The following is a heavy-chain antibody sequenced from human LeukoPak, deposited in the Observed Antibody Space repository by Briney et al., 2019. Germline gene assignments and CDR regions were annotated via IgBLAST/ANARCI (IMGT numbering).Heavy chain of an antibody. CDR3: ARTIRGY. V-gene: IGHV3-7*02. CDR2: IKEDGSEK. D-gene: IGHD3-10*01. CDR1: GFTFSNYW. J-gene: IGHJ4*02. Sequence: GGSLRLSCAASGFTFSNYWMSWVRQAPGKGLEWVANIKEDGSEKYYVNSVKGRFTISRDNAKNSLYLQMNSLRAEDTAVYYCARTIRGYWGQGTLVTVSS.